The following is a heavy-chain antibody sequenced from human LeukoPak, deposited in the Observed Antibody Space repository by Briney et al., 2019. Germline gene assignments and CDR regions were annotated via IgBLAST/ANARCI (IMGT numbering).Heavy chain of an antibody. J-gene: IGHJ4*02. CDR3: ARWRGAAAGLDY. CDR1: GGSISGYY. CDR2: IYTSGTT. D-gene: IGHD6-13*01. Sequence: PSETLSLTCTVSGGSISGYYWSWIRQPAGQGLEWIGRIYTSGTTDYNPSLKSRVIISIDTSKNQFSLKLSSVTAAETAVYYCARWRGAAAGLDYWGQGTLVTVSS. V-gene: IGHV4-4*07.